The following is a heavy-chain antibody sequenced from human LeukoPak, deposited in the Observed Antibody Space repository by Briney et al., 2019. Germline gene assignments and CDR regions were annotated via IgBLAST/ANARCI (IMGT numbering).Heavy chain of an antibody. Sequence: PGGSLRLSCAASGFTVSSNYMNWVRQAPGKGLEWVSLIYSGGDTDYADSVKGRFTISRDNSKNILYLQMNSLRVDDTAVYYCARDPPAVSTNTYGWGQGTLVTVSS. D-gene: IGHD6-13*01. J-gene: IGHJ1*01. V-gene: IGHV3-66*01. CDR3: ARDPPAVSTNTYG. CDR1: GFTVSSNY. CDR2: IYSGGDT.